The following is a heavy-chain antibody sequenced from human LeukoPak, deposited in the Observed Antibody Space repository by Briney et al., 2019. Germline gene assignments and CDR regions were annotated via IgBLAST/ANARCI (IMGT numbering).Heavy chain of an antibody. CDR1: GYTFTSYG. CDR2: ISAYNGNT. CDR3: AMGIVGANAPTEHAFDI. V-gene: IGHV1-18*01. Sequence: GASVKVSCEASGYTFTSYGISWVRQAPGQGLEWMGWISAYNGNTNYAQKLQGRVTMTTDTSTSTAYMELRSLRSDDTAVYYCAMGIVGANAPTEHAFDIWGQGTMVTVSS. J-gene: IGHJ3*02. D-gene: IGHD1-26*01.